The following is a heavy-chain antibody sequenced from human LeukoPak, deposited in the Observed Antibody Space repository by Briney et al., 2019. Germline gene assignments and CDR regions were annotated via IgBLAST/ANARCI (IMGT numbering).Heavy chain of an antibody. CDR1: GGSFSGYY. CDR2: INHSGST. Sequence: SETLSLACAVYGGSFSGYYWSWIRQPPGKGLEWIGEINHSGSTNYNPSLKSRVTISVGTSKNQFSLKLSSVTAADTAVYYCAHLSGSYSFDYWGQGTLVTVSS. J-gene: IGHJ4*02. D-gene: IGHD1-26*01. CDR3: AHLSGSYSFDY. V-gene: IGHV4-34*01.